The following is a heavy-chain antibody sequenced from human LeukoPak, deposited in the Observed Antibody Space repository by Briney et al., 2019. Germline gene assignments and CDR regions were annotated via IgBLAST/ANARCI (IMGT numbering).Heavy chain of an antibody. CDR2: IYPRDSDT. CDR3: ARRGDGYNLEGGFDY. Sequence: GESLKISCKTSGYNFATYFIGWARQLPGKGPEWMGIIYPRDSDTRYSPSFQGQVTISADKSINTAYLQWSSLKASDTAMYYCARRGDGYNLEGGFDYWGQGTLVTVYS. J-gene: IGHJ4*02. V-gene: IGHV5-51*01. CDR1: GYNFATYF. D-gene: IGHD5-24*01.